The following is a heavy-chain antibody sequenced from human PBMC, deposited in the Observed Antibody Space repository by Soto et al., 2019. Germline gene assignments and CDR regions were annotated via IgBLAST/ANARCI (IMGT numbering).Heavy chain of an antibody. J-gene: IGHJ4*02. CDR3: ARHERGYCSGGNCPYYFDY. Sequence: QVQLQESGPGLVKPSETLSLTCTVSGGSISNYYWSWIRQPPGKGLEWIGYIDHSGRADYNASLKSRVTMSVDTAKNQFSLSLSCVTAADTAVYYCARHERGYCSGGNCPYYFDYWGQGTLVTVSS. V-gene: IGHV4-59*08. CDR1: GGSISNYY. CDR2: IDHSGRA. D-gene: IGHD2-15*01.